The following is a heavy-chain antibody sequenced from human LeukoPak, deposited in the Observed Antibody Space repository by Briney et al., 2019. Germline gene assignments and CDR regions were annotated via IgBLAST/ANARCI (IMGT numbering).Heavy chain of an antibody. CDR1: GGSISSSSYY. Sequence: PSETLSLTCTVSGGSISSSSYYWGWIRQPPGQGLDWIGSIYYSGSTYYNPSLKRRVTISVDTSKNQFSLKLSSVTAADTAVYYCARVLIELWFGELLSDWFDPWGQGTLVTVSS. D-gene: IGHD3-10*01. V-gene: IGHV4-39*07. J-gene: IGHJ5*02. CDR3: ARVLIELWFGELLSDWFDP. CDR2: IYYSGST.